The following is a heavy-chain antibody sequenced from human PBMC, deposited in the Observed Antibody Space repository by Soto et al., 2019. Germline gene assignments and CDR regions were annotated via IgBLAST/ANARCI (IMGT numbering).Heavy chain of an antibody. CDR1: GYIFVNYG. D-gene: IGHD3-16*01. CDR2: ISPYSGNT. V-gene: IGHV1-18*01. CDR3: AMVDNYVTPTPQDV. Sequence: QVQLVQSGDEVRKPGSSVKVSCKASGYIFVNYGIAWVRQAPGQGLRWMGWISPYSGNTHYASKVQGRLTMTTNPSTGTAYRALGSLTADDTAVYYCAMVDNYVTPTPQDVWGRGATGTVSS. J-gene: IGHJ6*02.